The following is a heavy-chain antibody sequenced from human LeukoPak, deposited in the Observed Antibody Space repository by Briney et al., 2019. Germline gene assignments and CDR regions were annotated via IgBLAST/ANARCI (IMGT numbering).Heavy chain of an antibody. J-gene: IGHJ4*02. CDR1: GFTFSRFA. CDR3: AKDLAVAPLFK. CDR2: IEQDSSAT. Sequence: GGSLRLSCEASGFTFSRFAMTWVRQAPGRGLEWVSTIEQDSSATYSADSVRGRFAISRDNSKNTLYLQMNSLRAEDTAVYYCAKDLAVAPLFKWGQGTLVTVSS. D-gene: IGHD6-19*01. V-gene: IGHV3-23*01.